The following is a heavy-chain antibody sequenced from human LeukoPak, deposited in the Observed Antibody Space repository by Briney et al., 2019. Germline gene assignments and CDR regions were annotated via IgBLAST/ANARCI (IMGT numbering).Heavy chain of an antibody. V-gene: IGHV3-64D*09. J-gene: IGHJ4*02. Sequence: GGSLRLSCSTSGFTFSSYAMHWVRQAPGKGLEYVSAISSNGGSTNYADSVKGRFTISRDNSKNTLNLQMSSLRAEDTAVYYCAKRKGITGSSSFDYWGQGTLVTVSS. CDR3: AKRKGITGSSSFDY. CDR2: ISSNGGST. CDR1: GFTFSSYA. D-gene: IGHD1-20*01.